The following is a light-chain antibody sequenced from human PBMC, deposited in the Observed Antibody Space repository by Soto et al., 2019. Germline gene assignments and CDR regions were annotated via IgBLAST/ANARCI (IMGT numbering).Light chain of an antibody. J-gene: IGKJ4*01. CDR3: QQYGSSAT. CDR1: QSVSSDY. CDR2: RAS. Sequence: EIVLTQSPGTLSLSPGERATLSCRASQSVSSDYLAWYQQKPGQAPRLLISRASRRATGIPDRFSGSGSGTDFSLTISRLEPEDSAFYYCQQYGSSATFGGGTKVE. V-gene: IGKV3-20*01.